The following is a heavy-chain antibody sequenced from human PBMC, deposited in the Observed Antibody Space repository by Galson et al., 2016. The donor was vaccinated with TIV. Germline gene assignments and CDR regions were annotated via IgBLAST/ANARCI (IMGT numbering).Heavy chain of an antibody. J-gene: IGHJ5*02. Sequence: SVKVSCKASGYTFTSYGISWVRQAPGQGLEWMGWISAYNGDTKDAQKFQGRFTMTTDTSTTTAYMELRSLRSDDTAVYYCALNPATDTATLRGVDHWGQGTLVTVSS. V-gene: IGHV1-18*04. D-gene: IGHD5-24*01. CDR1: GYTFTSYG. CDR3: ALNPATDTATLRGVDH. CDR2: ISAYNGDT.